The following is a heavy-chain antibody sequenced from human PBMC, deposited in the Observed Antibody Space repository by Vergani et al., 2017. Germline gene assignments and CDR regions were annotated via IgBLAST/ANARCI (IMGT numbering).Heavy chain of an antibody. D-gene: IGHD3-22*01. CDR1: GFTFSSYN. Sequence: EVQLLESGGDLVQPGGSLRLSCAASGFTFSSYNMNWVRQAPGKGLEWVSYISRRSDTIYYADSVKGRFTVSRDNAKNSLFLQLNGLRAEDTAVYYCARLNSFDLSGFPEYWGQGTLVTVSS. CDR2: ISRRSDTI. V-gene: IGHV3-48*01. J-gene: IGHJ4*02. CDR3: ARLNSFDLSGFPEY.